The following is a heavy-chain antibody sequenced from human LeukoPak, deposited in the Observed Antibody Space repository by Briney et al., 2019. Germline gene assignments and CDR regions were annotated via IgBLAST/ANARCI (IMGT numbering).Heavy chain of an antibody. J-gene: IGHJ5*02. V-gene: IGHV4-30-2*01. CDR2: IYHTGST. Sequence: SETLSLTCDVSGGSISSGLYSWSWIRQPLGRGLEWIGYIYHTGSTYYNPSLKSRVTISVDTSKNQFSLRLSSVTAADTAVYYCARLQYCSGTSCYWFDPWGQGTLVTVSS. CDR3: ARLQYCSGTSCYWFDP. CDR1: GGSISSGLYS. D-gene: IGHD2-2*01.